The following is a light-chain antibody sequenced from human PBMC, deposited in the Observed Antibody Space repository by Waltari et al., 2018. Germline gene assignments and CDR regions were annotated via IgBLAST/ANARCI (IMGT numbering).Light chain of an antibody. V-gene: IGLV2-14*03. CDR2: DFT. CDR1: RSDVGGYDY. CDR3: SSYTDTSTRYV. Sequence: QSALTQPASVSGSPGQSITISCTGARSDVGGYDYVSWYQQHPGKAPKLMIFDFTKRLSGVSTRFSASKSGNTASLTISGLRAEDEADYYCSSYTDTSTRYVFGTGTKVTVL. J-gene: IGLJ1*01.